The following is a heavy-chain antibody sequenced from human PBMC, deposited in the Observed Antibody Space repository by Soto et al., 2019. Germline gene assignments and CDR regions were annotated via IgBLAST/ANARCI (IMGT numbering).Heavy chain of an antibody. J-gene: IGHJ4*01. V-gene: IGHV4-31*03. Sequence: SETLSLTCSVSGGSISSGGYYWSWIRQHPGKGLEWIGDIHYSGSTYYNPSLRGRVTLSLDTSKNQLSLILYSVTAADTGVYYCARYSAASGTYYFDYWGPGTLVTVSS. D-gene: IGHD6-13*01. CDR1: GGSISSGGYY. CDR2: IHYSGST. CDR3: ARYSAASGTYYFDY.